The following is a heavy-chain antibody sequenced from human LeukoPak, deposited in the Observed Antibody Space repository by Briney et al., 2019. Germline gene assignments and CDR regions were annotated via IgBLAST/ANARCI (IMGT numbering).Heavy chain of an antibody. CDR2: INPNSGGT. J-gene: IGHJ4*02. CDR3: ARDLATGITMVRGFDY. V-gene: IGHV1-2*02. Sequence: ASVKVSCKASGYTFTGYYMYWVRQAPGQGLEWMGWINPNSGGTNYAQKFQGRVTMTRDTSISTAYMELSRLRSDDTAVYYCARDLATGITMVRGFDYWGQGTLVTVSS. CDR1: GYTFTGYY. D-gene: IGHD3-10*01.